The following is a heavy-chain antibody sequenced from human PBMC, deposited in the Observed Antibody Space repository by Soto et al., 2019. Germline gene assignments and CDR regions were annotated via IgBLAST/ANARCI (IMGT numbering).Heavy chain of an antibody. V-gene: IGHV4-61*01. Sequence: LSLTCSVSGGSVSSESYYWSWIRQTPGRGLEWIGNVENSGSTKYNPSLKSRVTISVDTSKNQFSLKLSSVTGADTAVYYCARERGDSHWIDPWGQGTLVTVSS. D-gene: IGHD2-21*01. CDR2: VENSGST. CDR3: ARERGDSHWIDP. CDR1: GGSVSSESYY. J-gene: IGHJ5*02.